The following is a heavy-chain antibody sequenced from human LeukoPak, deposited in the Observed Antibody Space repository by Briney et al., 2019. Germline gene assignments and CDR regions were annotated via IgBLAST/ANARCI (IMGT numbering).Heavy chain of an antibody. CDR3: AKAPLTTSGTHYLDY. D-gene: IGHD1-26*01. J-gene: IGHJ4*02. CDR1: GFTFGDYN. Sequence: GGSLILSCAASGFTFGDYNMHWVRQAPGKGLEWVSSISWNSGSVGYADSVKGRFTISRDNAKNSLYLQMNSLRAEDTGLYYCAKAPLTTSGTHYLDYWGQGTLVTVS. V-gene: IGHV3-9*01. CDR2: ISWNSGSV.